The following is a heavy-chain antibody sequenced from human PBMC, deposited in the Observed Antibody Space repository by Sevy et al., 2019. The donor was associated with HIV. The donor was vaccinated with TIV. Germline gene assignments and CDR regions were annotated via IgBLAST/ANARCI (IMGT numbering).Heavy chain of an antibody. D-gene: IGHD3-9*01. CDR2: VYYSGST. J-gene: IGHJ4*02. V-gene: IGHV4-39*01. CDR1: DGSISSSPYY. Sequence: SETLSLTCTVSDGSISSSPYYWGWIRQPHEKGLEWIGSVYYSGSTYYNPSLKSRVTISVDTSKNRFSLKLSSVTAADTAVYYCVRPVGKLRFFDWSPGYFDYWGQGTLVTVSS. CDR3: VRPVGKLRFFDWSPGYFDY.